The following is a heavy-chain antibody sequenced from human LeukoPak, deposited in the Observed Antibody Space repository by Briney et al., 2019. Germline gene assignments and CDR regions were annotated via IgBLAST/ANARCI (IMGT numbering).Heavy chain of an antibody. CDR2: IKQDGSEK. D-gene: IGHD5/OR15-5a*01. V-gene: IGHV3-7*01. CDR3: ARNPLRELYIDY. Sequence: GGSLRLSCAASGFTFSSYWMSWVRQAPGKGLGWVAIIKQDGSEKYYVDSVKGRFTISRDNAKNSLYLQMNSLRAEDTAVYYCARNPLRELYIDYWGQGTLVTVSS. CDR1: GFTFSSYW. J-gene: IGHJ4*02.